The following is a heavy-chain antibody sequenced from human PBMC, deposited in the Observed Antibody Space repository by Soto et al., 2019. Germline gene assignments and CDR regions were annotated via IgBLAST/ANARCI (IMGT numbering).Heavy chain of an antibody. D-gene: IGHD5-12*01. V-gene: IGHV4-61*02. Sequence: PSETLSLTCTVSGGSISSGGYYWSWIRQPAGKGLEWIGRIYTSGSTNYNPSLKSRVTMSVDTSKNQFSLKLSSVTAADTAVYYCARVGGWLQFSGYYYYYGMDVWGQGTTVTVSS. CDR3: ARVGGWLQFSGYYYYYGMDV. J-gene: IGHJ6*02. CDR2: IYTSGST. CDR1: GGSISSGGYY.